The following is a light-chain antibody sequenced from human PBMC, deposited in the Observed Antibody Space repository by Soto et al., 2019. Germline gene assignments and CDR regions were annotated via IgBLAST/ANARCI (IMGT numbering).Light chain of an antibody. CDR3: SSYTTSAPYV. Sequence: QSVLTHPASVSGSPGQSITISCTGTSSDVGAYNFVSWYQHHPGRAPKVIIYEVTIRPSGVSNRFSGSKSGNTASLTISGLQAEDEADYYCSSYTTSAPYVFGSGTKVTVL. CDR2: EVT. CDR1: SSDVGAYNF. J-gene: IGLJ1*01. V-gene: IGLV2-14*01.